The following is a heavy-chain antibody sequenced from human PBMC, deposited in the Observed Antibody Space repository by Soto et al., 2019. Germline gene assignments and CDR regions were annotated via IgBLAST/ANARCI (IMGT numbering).Heavy chain of an antibody. Sequence: SETLSLTCAVYGGSFSGYYWSWIRQPPGKGLEWIGEINHSGSTNYNPSLKSRVTISVDTSKNQFSLKLSSVTAADTAVYYCAGQDSNATTYYYYYYMDVWGKGTTDTVSS. J-gene: IGHJ6*03. CDR2: INHSGST. V-gene: IGHV4-34*01. CDR1: GGSFSGYY. D-gene: IGHD1-1*01. CDR3: AGQDSNATTYYYYYYMDV.